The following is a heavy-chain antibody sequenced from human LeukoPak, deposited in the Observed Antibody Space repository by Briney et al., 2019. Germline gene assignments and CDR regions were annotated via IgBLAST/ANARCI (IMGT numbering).Heavy chain of an antibody. Sequence: PGGSLRLSCAASGFTFSSYSMNWVRQAPGKGLEWVSSISSSSSYIYYADSVKGRFTISRDNAENSLYLRMNSLRAEDTAVYYCAREQRSTGYCSSTSCYQPDSIDYWGQGTLVTVSS. CDR3: AREQRSTGYCSSTSCYQPDSIDY. D-gene: IGHD2-2*01. V-gene: IGHV3-21*01. J-gene: IGHJ4*02. CDR2: ISSSSSYI. CDR1: GFTFSSYS.